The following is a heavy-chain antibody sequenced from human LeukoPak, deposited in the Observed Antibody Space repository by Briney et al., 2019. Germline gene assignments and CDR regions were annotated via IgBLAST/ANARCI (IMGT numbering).Heavy chain of an antibody. V-gene: IGHV1-2*06. D-gene: IGHD3-22*01. J-gene: IGHJ4*02. CDR1: GYTFTGYY. CDR3: ARAIPLPNYYDSSGYYGR. CDR2: INPNSGGT. Sequence: ASVKVSCKXSGYTFTGYYMHWVRQAPGQGLEWMGRINPNSGGTNYAQKFQGRVTMTRDTSISTAYMELSRLRSDDTAVYYCARAIPLPNYYDSSGYYGRWGQGTLVTVSS.